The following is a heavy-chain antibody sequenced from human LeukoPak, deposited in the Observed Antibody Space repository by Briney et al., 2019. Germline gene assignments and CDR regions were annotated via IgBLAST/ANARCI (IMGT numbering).Heavy chain of an antibody. V-gene: IGHV4-34*01. J-gene: IGHJ4*02. CDR1: DGSFSGYY. D-gene: IGHD5-18*01. CDR2: INHSGNT. Sequence: SETLSLTCAVKDGSFSGYYWSWIRQPPGKGLEWIGEINHSGNTNYNPSLKSRVTISVDTSKNQFSLKLSSVIAADTAVYYCASRDTATGLDWGQGTLVTVSS. CDR3: ASRDTATGLD.